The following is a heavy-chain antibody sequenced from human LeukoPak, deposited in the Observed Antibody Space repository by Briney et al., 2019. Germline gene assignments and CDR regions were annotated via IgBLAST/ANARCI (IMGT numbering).Heavy chain of an antibody. V-gene: IGHV3-66*01. CDR3: ARDAETSLAN. CDR2: IYLDGRA. D-gene: IGHD5-24*01. Sequence: GGSLRLSCAASGFAVSSKYMNWVRQAPGKGLEWVTVIYLDGRADYADSVKGRITISSDNSKNTVYLQMNSLKDEDTAVYYCARDAETSLANWGQGTLVTVSP. CDR1: GFAVSSKY. J-gene: IGHJ4*02.